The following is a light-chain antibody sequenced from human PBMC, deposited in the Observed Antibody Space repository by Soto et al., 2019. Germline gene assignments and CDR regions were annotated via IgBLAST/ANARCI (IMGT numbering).Light chain of an antibody. CDR3: QQADSFPLT. J-gene: IGKJ4*01. V-gene: IGKV1-12*01. CDR1: QDISNW. CDR2: AAS. Sequence: DIQMTQSPSSVSASVGDRVTITCRASQDISNWLAWYQQKPGQAPKLLIFAASSLQSGVPSRFSGSGSRTDFTLTISSLQSEDFATYYCQQADSFPLTFGGGTKVDIK.